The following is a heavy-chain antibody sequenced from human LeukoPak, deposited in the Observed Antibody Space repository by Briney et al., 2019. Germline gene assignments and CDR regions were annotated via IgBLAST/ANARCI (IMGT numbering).Heavy chain of an antibody. Sequence: GGSLRLSCVASGFTFSDYSMNWVRQPPGKGLEWVSYISSRGTTVFYADSVKGRFTISRDNSKNTLYLQMNSLRAEDTAMYYCARGQMTATRHLDHWGQGTLVTVSS. J-gene: IGHJ4*02. CDR3: ARGQMTATRHLDH. CDR2: ISSRGTTV. V-gene: IGHV3-48*01. CDR1: GFTFSDYS.